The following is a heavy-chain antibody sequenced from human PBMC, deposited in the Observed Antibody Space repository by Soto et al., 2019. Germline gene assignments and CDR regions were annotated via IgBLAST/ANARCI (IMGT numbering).Heavy chain of an antibody. D-gene: IGHD2-15*01. CDR2: LWSAGLT. Sequence: GSLRLSCAASGFTVSSKYMTWVRQAPGKGLEWVSILWSAGLTYYADSVKSRFTISRDNFKNTVYLQMNGLGVEDSGVYFCARELPPDLWGQGTLVTVSS. V-gene: IGHV3-53*01. CDR1: GFTVSSKY. J-gene: IGHJ4*01. CDR3: ARELPPDL.